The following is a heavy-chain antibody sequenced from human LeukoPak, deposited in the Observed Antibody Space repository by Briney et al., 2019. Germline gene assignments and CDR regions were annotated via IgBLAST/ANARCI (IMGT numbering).Heavy chain of an antibody. J-gene: IGHJ6*03. V-gene: IGHV3-20*04. CDR1: GFTFDDYG. Sequence: GGSLRLSCAASGFTFDDYGMSWVRQAPGKGLEWVSGINWNGGSTGYADSVKGRFTISRDNAKNSLYLQMNSLRAEDTALYYCARLLPPLGYYYYYMDVWGKGTTVTVSS. CDR2: INWNGGST. D-gene: IGHD3-22*01. CDR3: ARLLPPLGYYYYYMDV.